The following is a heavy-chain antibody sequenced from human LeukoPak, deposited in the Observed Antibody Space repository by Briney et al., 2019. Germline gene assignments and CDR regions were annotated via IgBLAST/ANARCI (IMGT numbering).Heavy chain of an antibody. D-gene: IGHD3-22*01. V-gene: IGHV1-2*02. Sequence: EASVKVSCKASGYTFTGYYMHWVRQAPGQGLEWMGWINPNSGGTNYAQKFQGRVTMTRDTSISTAYMELSRLRSDDTAVYYCARVTYYYDSSTGYWGQGTLVTVSS. J-gene: IGHJ4*02. CDR3: ARVTYYYDSSTGY. CDR2: INPNSGGT. CDR1: GYTFTGYY.